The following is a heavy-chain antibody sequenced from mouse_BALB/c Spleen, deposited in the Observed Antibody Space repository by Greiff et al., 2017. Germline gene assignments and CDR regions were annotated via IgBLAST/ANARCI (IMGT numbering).Heavy chain of an antibody. J-gene: IGHJ1*01. CDR3: ARPASWDVWYFDV. CDR1: GFTFSSYY. V-gene: IGHV5-6-2*01. CDR2: INSNGGST. Sequence: DVKLVESGGGLVKLGGSLKLSCAASGFTFSSYYMSWVRQTPEKRLELVAAINSNGGSTYYPDTVKGRFTISRDNAKNTLYLQMSSLKSEDTALYYCARPASWDVWYFDVWGAGTTVTVSS. D-gene: IGHD4-1*01.